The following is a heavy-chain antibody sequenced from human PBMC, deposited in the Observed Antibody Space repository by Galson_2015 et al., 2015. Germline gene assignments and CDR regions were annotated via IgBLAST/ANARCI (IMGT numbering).Heavy chain of an antibody. CDR2: ITPIFATA. CDR1: GGIFINYD. Sequence: SVKVSCKASGGIFINYDISWVRQAPGQGLEWMGGITPIFATANYAQKFQGRVTIIADKSTSTVYMEVRSLRGEDTAVYFCARASQDCTVATCPYTYWGQGTLVTVS. V-gene: IGHV1-69*06. D-gene: IGHD2-8*02. J-gene: IGHJ4*02. CDR3: ARASQDCTVATCPYTY.